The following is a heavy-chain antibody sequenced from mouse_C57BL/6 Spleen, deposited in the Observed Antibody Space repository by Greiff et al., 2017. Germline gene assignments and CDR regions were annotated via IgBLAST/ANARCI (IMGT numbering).Heavy chain of an antibody. D-gene: IGHD3-2*02. J-gene: IGHJ4*01. CDR2: INPSTGGT. Sequence: VQLQQSGPELVQPGASVQISCKASGYSFTGYYMNWVKQSPEKSLEWIGEINPSTGGTTSNQKFKAKATLTVAKSSSTAYMQLRSLTSEDSAVYYGARYGCLGQLRLLYSMDYWGQGASVTVS. CDR3: ARYGCLGQLRLLYSMDY. V-gene: IGHV1-42*01. CDR1: GYSFTGYY.